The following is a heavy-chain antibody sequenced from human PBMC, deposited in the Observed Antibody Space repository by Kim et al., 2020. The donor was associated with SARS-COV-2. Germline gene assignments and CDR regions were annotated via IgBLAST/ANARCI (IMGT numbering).Heavy chain of an antibody. D-gene: IGHD6-13*01. CDR3: AAYSSSRGVH. V-gene: IGHV3-74*01. CDR2: STK. J-gene: IGHJ4*02. Sequence: STKDYPEPGKGRFTISRDNARNTAFLEMNSLRDEDTAVYYCAAYSSSRGVHWGQGTLVTVSS.